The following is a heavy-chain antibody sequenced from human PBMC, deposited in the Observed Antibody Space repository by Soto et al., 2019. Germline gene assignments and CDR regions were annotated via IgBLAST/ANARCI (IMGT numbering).Heavy chain of an antibody. CDR3: ARVPYSSSWYDLLNPYYFDY. V-gene: IGHV3-33*01. CDR1: GFTFSSYG. Sequence: QPGGSLRLSCAASGFTFSSYGMHWVRQAPGKGLEWVAVIWYDGSNKYYADSVKGRFTISRDNSKDTLYLQMNSLRAEDTAVYYCARVPYSSSWYDLLNPYYFDYWGQGTLVTVSS. J-gene: IGHJ4*02. CDR2: IWYDGSNK. D-gene: IGHD6-13*01.